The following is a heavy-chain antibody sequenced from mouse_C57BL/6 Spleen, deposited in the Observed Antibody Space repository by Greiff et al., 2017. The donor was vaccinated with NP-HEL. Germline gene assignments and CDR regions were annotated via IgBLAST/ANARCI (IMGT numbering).Heavy chain of an antibody. Sequence: VKLKESGPGLVAPSQSLSITCTVSGLSLTSYGVDWVRQPPGKGLEWLGVIWGGGSTNYYLALMTRLSISKDNSKSQIFLKMNSLLTADTAMYYYATRGDWAWFAYWGQGNLVTVSA. J-gene: IGHJ3*01. CDR2: IWGGGST. CDR3: ATRGDWAWFAY. V-gene: IGHV2-9*01. D-gene: IGHD4-1*01. CDR1: GLSLTSYG.